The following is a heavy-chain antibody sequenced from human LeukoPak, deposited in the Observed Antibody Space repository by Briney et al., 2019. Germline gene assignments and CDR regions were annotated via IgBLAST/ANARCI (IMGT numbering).Heavy chain of an antibody. V-gene: IGHV3-53*01. D-gene: IGHD6-13*01. CDR2: IYSGGST. J-gene: IGHJ4*02. CDR3: ARLIAAAGTEYFDY. CDR1: GFTVSSIH. Sequence: GGSLRLSCAASGFTVSSIHMVWVRQAPGKGLEWVSVIYSGGSTYYADSVKGRFTISRDNSKNTLYLQMNSLRAEDTAVYYCARLIAAAGTEYFDYWGQGTLVTVSS.